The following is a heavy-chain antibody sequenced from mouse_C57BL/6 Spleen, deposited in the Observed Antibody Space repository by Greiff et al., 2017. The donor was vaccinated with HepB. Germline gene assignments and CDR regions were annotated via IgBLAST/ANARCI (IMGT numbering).Heavy chain of an antibody. CDR2: LNPNNGGT. J-gene: IGHJ4*01. D-gene: IGHD2-5*01. Sequence: VQLQQSGPELVKPGASVKMSCKASGYKFTDYNMHWVKQSHGKSLEWIGYLNPNNGGTSYNQKFKGKATLTVNKSSSTAYMELRSLTSEDSAVYYCARVYYSKSSYAMDYWGQGTSVTVSS. V-gene: IGHV1-22*01. CDR3: ARVYYSKSSYAMDY. CDR1: GYKFTDYN.